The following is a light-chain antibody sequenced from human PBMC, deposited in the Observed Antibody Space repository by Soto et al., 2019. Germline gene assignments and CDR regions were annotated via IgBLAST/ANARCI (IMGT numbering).Light chain of an antibody. CDR1: QGISRL. CDR3: LHFNDFPLT. Sequence: DIQLTQSPSFLSASVGDRVTITCRASQGISRLLTWYQQKPGKAPKLLIYAASTLQSGVPSRFSGGGSGTDFTLTISSLQPDDFATYYCLHFNDFPLTFGGGTKVEVK. V-gene: IGKV1-9*01. J-gene: IGKJ4*01. CDR2: AAS.